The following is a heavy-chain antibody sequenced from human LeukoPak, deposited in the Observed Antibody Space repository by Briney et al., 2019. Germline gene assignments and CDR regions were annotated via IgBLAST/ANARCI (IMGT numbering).Heavy chain of an antibody. D-gene: IGHD2-15*01. CDR3: ARDGMLDGGSFYYFDY. CDR1: EFTFSSYA. V-gene: IGHV3-21*01. CDR2: ISSSSSYI. Sequence: GGSLRLSCAASEFTFSSYAMSWVRQAPGKGLEWVSSISSSSSYIYYADSVKGRFTISRDNAKNSLYLQMNSLRAEDTAVYYCARDGMLDGGSFYYFDYWGQGTLVTVSS. J-gene: IGHJ4*02.